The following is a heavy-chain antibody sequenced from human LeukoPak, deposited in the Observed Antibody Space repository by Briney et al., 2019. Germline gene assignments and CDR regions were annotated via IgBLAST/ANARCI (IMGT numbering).Heavy chain of an antibody. CDR1: GGSFSGYY. V-gene: IGHV4-34*01. CDR2: INHSGST. D-gene: IGHD4-11*01. CDR3: ARGLMTTYWFDP. Sequence: QSSEALSLTCAVYGGSFSGYYWSWIRQPPGKGLEWIGEINHSGSTNYNPSLKSRVTISVDTSKNQFSLKLSSVTAADTAVYYCARGLMTTYWFDPWGQGTLVTVSS. J-gene: IGHJ5*02.